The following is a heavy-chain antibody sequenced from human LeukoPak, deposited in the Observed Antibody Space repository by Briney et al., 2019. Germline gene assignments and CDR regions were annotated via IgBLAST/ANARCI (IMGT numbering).Heavy chain of an antibody. CDR1: GGSFSGYY. D-gene: IGHD3-9*01. CDR2: INHSGST. V-gene: IGHV4-34*01. Sequence: PSETLSLTCAVYGGSFSGYYWSWIRQPPGKGLEWIGEINHSGSTNYNPSLKGRVTISVDTSKNQFSLKLSSVTAADTAVYYCARAFYYDILTGPYRKGWFDPWGQGTLVTVSS. J-gene: IGHJ5*02. CDR3: ARAFYYDILTGPYRKGWFDP.